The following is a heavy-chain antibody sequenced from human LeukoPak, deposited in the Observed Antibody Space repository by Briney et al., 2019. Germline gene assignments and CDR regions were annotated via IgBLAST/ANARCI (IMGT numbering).Heavy chain of an antibody. CDR2: INSDGSST. Sequence: GGSLRLSCAASGFTFSSYWMHWVRQVPGKGLVWVSRINSDGSSTTYADSVKGRYTISRDNAKNTLYVQMNSLRAEDTAVYYCSTGSGHAFDIWGRGTMVTVSS. J-gene: IGHJ3*02. CDR1: GFTFSSYW. CDR3: STGSGHAFDI. V-gene: IGHV3-74*03. D-gene: IGHD3-10*01.